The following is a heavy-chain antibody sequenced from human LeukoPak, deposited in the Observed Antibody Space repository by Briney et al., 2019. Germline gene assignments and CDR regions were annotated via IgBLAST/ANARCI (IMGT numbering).Heavy chain of an antibody. J-gene: IGHJ4*02. V-gene: IGHV3-53*01. D-gene: IGHD3-22*01. Sequence: GGSLRLSCAASGFTVSTNYMTWVRQAPGKGLEWVSVIYKAGDPYNADSVKGRFSISRNNRKNMLYLQMNSLRAEDTAVYYCARGLIYYDSRGHYLAERPYFDYWGQGTLVTVSS. CDR2: IYKAGDP. CDR1: GFTVSTNY. CDR3: ARGLIYYDSRGHYLAERPYFDY.